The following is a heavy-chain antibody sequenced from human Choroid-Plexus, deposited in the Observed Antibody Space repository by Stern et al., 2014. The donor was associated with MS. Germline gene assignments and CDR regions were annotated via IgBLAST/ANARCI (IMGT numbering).Heavy chain of an antibody. D-gene: IGHD2/OR15-2a*01. CDR1: GFTFGSCA. J-gene: IGHJ5*02. V-gene: IGHV3-30*18. CDR2: LSYDGSNK. Sequence: VQLVESGGGVVQPGRPLRLSCVAYGFTFGSCAMHWVRQAPGKGLEWVAGLSYDGSNKYYADSVKGRFTISRDNSQNTLYMQMSSLRPEDTAVYYCAKDRQYLTYFFDHWGQGSLVTVSS. CDR3: AKDRQYLTYFFDH.